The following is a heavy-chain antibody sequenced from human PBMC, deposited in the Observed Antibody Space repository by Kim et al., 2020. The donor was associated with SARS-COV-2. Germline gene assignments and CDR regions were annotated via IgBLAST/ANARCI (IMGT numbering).Heavy chain of an antibody. CDR3: ARGRNWGRSGSFYYGMDV. J-gene: IGHJ6*02. D-gene: IGHD3-10*01. CDR2: ISSSSSYT. V-gene: IGHV3-11*05. CDR1: GFTFSDYY. Sequence: GGSLRLSCAASGFTFSDYYMSWIRQAPGKGLEWVSYISSSSSYTNYADSVKGRFTISRDNAKNSLYLQMNSLRAEDTAVYYCARGRNWGRSGSFYYGMDVWGQGTTVTVSS.